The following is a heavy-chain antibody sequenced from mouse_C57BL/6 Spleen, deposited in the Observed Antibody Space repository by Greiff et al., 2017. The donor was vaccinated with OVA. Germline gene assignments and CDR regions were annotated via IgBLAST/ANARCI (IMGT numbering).Heavy chain of an antibody. V-gene: IGHV1-5*01. CDR3: TRRGDYDREAYYFDY. CDR2: IYPGNSDT. Sequence: EVQLQQSGTVLARPGASVKMSCKTSGYTFTSYWMHWVKQRPGQGLEWIGAIYPGNSDTSYNQKFTGKAKLTAVTSASTAYMELSSLTNEDSAVYYCTRRGDYDREAYYFDYWGQGTTLTVSS. CDR1: GYTFTSYW. D-gene: IGHD2-4*01. J-gene: IGHJ2*01.